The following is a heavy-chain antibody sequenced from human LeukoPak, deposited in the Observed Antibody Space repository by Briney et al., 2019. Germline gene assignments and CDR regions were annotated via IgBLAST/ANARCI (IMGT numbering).Heavy chain of an antibody. V-gene: IGHV1-2*02. D-gene: IGHD2-21*01. Sequence: WMGWINPNSGGTNYAQKFQGRVTMTRDTSISTAYMELSGLRSDDTAVYYCARDCGPDAFDIWGQGTMVTVSS. J-gene: IGHJ3*02. CDR2: INPNSGGT. CDR3: ARDCGPDAFDI.